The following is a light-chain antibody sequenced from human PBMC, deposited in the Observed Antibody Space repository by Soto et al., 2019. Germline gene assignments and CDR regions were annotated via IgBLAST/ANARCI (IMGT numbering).Light chain of an antibody. CDR3: SSYTTTSTLV. CDR2: EVR. J-gene: IGLJ3*02. Sequence: QSALTQPASVSGSPGQSITIACTGTNRDVGSYNLVSWYQQRPGEAPKLIISEVRHRPSGISYRFTGSKSGNTASLTISGLQAEDEADYYCSSYTTTSTLVFGGGTQLTVL. CDR1: NRDVGSYNL. V-gene: IGLV2-14*01.